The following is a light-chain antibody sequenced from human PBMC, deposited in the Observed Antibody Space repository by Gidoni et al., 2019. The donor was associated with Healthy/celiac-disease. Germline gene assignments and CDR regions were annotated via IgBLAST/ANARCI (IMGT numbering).Light chain of an antibody. CDR3: QQYNNWPPA. CDR2: GAS. J-gene: IGKJ4*01. V-gene: IGKV3-15*01. Sequence: EIVMTQSPATLSVSPGERATLSCRASQSVSSNLAWYQQKPGQAPRLLIYGASTRATGIPARFSGSGSGTEFTLPISSLQSEDFAVYHCQQYNNWPPAFGGGTKVEIK. CDR1: QSVSSN.